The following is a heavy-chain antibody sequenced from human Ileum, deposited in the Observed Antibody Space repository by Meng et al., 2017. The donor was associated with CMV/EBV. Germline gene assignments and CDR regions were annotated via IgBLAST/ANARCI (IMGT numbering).Heavy chain of an antibody. Sequence: EVQLVGSGGGLVKPGGSLRLSCAASGFNFSSYSMTWVRQAPGKGLQWVSSISTSANNIYYGDSMKGRFTVSRDNAKNSLYLQMNSLRAEDTAIYYCVRLSSSSDFDFWGQGTLVTVSS. CDR3: VRLSSSSDFDF. CDR1: GFNFSSYS. CDR2: ISTSANNI. V-gene: IGHV3-21*06. J-gene: IGHJ4*02. D-gene: IGHD6-6*01.